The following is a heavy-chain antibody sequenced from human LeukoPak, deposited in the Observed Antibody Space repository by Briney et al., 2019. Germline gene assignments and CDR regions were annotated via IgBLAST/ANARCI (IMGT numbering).Heavy chain of an antibody. CDR2: IYYSGST. D-gene: IGHD5-24*01. CDR1: GGSISSSSYY. V-gene: IGHV4-39*01. Sequence: PSETLSLTCTVSGGSISSSSYYWGWIRQPPGKGLEWIGSIYYSGSTHYNPSLKSRVTISVDTSKNQFSLKLSSVTAADTAVYYCARRDKRWLQLDYWGQGTLVTVSS. CDR3: ARRDKRWLQLDY. J-gene: IGHJ4*02.